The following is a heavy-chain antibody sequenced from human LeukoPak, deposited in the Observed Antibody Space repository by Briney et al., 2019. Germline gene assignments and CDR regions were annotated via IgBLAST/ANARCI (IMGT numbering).Heavy chain of an antibody. J-gene: IGHJ4*02. V-gene: IGHV3-30*02. D-gene: IGHD3-22*01. CDR1: GFTFSSYG. Sequence: GGSLRLSCAASGFTFSSYGMHWVRQAPGKGLEWVAFIRYDGSNKYYADSVKARFTLSRDNSKNTMYLQMNTLRAADTAVYYCARDRDPYYDSSGYYPLLWYWGQGTLVTVSS. CDR2: IRYDGSNK. CDR3: ARDRDPYYDSSGYYPLLWY.